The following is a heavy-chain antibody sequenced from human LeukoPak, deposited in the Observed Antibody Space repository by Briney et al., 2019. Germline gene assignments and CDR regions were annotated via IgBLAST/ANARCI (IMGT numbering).Heavy chain of an antibody. V-gene: IGHV1-8*01. CDR2: MNPNSGNT. CDR1: GYSFTNYD. J-gene: IGHJ4*02. D-gene: IGHD2-15*01. Sequence: ASVKVSCKASGYSFTNYDINWVRQATGQGLEWMGWMNPNSGNTGLAQKFQGRVTVTRNTSIITAHMELSSLTSEDTAVYYCARVYCSVAVAATRGCYFDSWGQGTLVTVSS. CDR3: ARVYCSVAVAATRGCYFDS.